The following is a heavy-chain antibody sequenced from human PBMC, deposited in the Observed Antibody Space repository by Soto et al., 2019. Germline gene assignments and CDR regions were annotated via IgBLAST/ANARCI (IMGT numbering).Heavy chain of an antibody. CDR3: PKAVAGLDFDY. CDR1: GGSISSSSYY. D-gene: IGHD6-19*01. CDR2: IYYSGST. Sequence: QLQLQESGPGLVKPSETLSLTCTVSGGSISSSSYYWGWIRQPPGKGLEWIGSIYYSGSTYYNPSLRIRVPISVATSKTQFPLKLSSVTAADPAVYYWPKAVAGLDFDYWGQGTLVPVSP. J-gene: IGHJ4*02. V-gene: IGHV4-39*01.